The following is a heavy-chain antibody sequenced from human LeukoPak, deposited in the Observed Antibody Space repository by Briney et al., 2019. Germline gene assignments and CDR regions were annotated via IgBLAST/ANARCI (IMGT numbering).Heavy chain of an antibody. CDR3: AKGDAAAGTGY. CDR2: ISGSGGST. CDR1: GFTFSSYA. V-gene: IGHV3-23*01. Sequence: GGSLRRSCAASGFTFSSYAMSWVRQAPGKGLKWVSAISGSGGSTYYADSVKGRFTISRDNSKNTLYLQMNSLRAEDTAVYYCAKGDAAAGTGYWGQGTLVTVSS. D-gene: IGHD6-13*01. J-gene: IGHJ4*02.